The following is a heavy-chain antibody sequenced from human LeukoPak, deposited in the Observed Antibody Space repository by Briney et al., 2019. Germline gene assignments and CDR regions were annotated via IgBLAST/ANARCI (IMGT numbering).Heavy chain of an antibody. D-gene: IGHD4-17*01. V-gene: IGHV4-39*01. J-gene: IGHJ4*02. Sequence: SETLSLTCTVSGGSISSSGSYWGWLRQPPGKGLEWIGTISYSGGTYYNPSHESRVTISVDTSKNHFSLRLSSVTAADTAVYYCARHQGEATVTAIYYFDYGGQGTRVTVHS. CDR3: ARHQGEATVTAIYYFDY. CDR1: GGSISSSGSY. CDR2: ISYSGGT.